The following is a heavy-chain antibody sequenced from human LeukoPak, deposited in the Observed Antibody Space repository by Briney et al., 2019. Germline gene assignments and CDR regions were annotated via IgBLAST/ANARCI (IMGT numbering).Heavy chain of an antibody. V-gene: IGHV4-4*02. J-gene: IGHJ3*02. Sequence: KPSGTLSLTCAVSGGSISSSNWWSWVRQPPGKGLEWIGEIYHSGSTNYNPSLKSRVTISVDKSKNQFSLKLSSVTAADTAVYYCARVKKDDYGDSEAFDIWGQGTMVTVSS. CDR1: GGSISSSNW. CDR3: ARVKKDDYGDSEAFDI. D-gene: IGHD4-17*01. CDR2: IYHSGST.